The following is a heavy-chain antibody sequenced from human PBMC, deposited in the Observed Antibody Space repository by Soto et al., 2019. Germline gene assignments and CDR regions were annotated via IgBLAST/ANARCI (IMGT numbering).Heavy chain of an antibody. CDR3: ARGDTYYDILTGDYYYYYYMDV. CDR2: MNPNSGNT. J-gene: IGHJ6*03. CDR1: GYTFTSYD. D-gene: IGHD3-9*01. Sequence: ASVKVSCKASGYTFTSYDINWVRQATGQGLEWMGWMNPNSGNTGYAQKFQGRVTMTRNASISTAYMEVSGLRSEDTAVYYCARGDTYYDILTGDYYYYYYMDVWGKGTTVTVSS. V-gene: IGHV1-8*01.